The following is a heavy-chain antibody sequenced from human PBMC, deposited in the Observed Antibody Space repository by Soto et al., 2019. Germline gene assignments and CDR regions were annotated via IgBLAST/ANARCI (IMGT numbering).Heavy chain of an antibody. Sequence: QVQLVQSGAEVKKPGASVKVSCKASGYTFTSYGISWVRQSPGQWLEWMGWISAYNGNTKYAHKRQGRFTMTTYTSTSTVYMALRSLRYDDTAVYYCERDSPPVDYWGQVYLVTVSS. J-gene: IGHJ4*02. V-gene: IGHV1-18*01. CDR1: GYTFTSYG. CDR3: ERDSPPVDY. CDR2: ISAYNGNT.